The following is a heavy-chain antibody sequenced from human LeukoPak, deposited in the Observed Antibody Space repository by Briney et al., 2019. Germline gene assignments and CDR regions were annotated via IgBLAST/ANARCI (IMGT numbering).Heavy chain of an antibody. CDR1: GFPFSSYA. J-gene: IGHJ5*02. CDR2: ISTNGGST. CDR3: AEGISGSHYWFDP. D-gene: IGHD1-26*01. V-gene: IGHV3-23*01. Sequence: GGSLRLSCAASGFPFSSYAMSWVRQAPGKGLEWVSTISTNGGSTNYADSVKGRFTISRDNSQNTLYLQMNSLRAEDTAVYHCAEGISGSHYWFDPWGQGTLVTVSS.